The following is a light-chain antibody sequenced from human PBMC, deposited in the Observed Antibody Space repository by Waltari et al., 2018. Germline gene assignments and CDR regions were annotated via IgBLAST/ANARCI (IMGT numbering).Light chain of an antibody. CDR3: ATWDDSLNVV. Sequence: QSVLTQPPSVSGTPGQRVTISCFGSRSDIGSNTVNWYQHLPGTAPKLLIHNNAHRPSGVPSRFSGSKAGTSASLDITGLQSEDEADYYCATWDDSLNVVFGGGTKVTVL. J-gene: IGLJ2*01. V-gene: IGLV1-44*01. CDR1: RSDIGSNT. CDR2: NNA.